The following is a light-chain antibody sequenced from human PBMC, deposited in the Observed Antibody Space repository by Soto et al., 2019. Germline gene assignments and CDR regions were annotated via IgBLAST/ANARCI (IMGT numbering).Light chain of an antibody. CDR2: DAS. CDR1: QSVSSY. J-gene: IGKJ2*01. Sequence: EIVLTQSPATLSLSPGERATLSCRASQSVSSYLAWYQQKPGQAPRLLIYDASNRDTGIPAMFSGSGSGTDFTLTISSLQPEDFAVYYCQQRSNWPPYTFGQGTKLEIK. CDR3: QQRSNWPPYT. V-gene: IGKV3-11*01.